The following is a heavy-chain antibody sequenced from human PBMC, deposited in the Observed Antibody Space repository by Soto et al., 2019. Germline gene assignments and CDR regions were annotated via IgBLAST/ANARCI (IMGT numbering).Heavy chain of an antibody. CDR3: ATGCGSSSPDYNYNDMDV. J-gene: IGHJ6*02. V-gene: IGHV3-23*01. CDR1: GFTFGTYA. CDR2: LSASGHTT. Sequence: GGSLRLSCAASGFTFGTYAMSWVRQAPGKGLEWVSTLSASGHTTYYADSVKGRFTFSRDNSKNTLYLQMNSLRVEDTAVYYCATGCGSSSPDYNYNDMDVWGQGTTVTVSS. D-gene: IGHD6-6*01.